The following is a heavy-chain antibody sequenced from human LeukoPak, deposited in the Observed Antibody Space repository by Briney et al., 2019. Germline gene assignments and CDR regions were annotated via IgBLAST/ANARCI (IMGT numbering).Heavy chain of an antibody. V-gene: IGHV3-7*01. CDR1: GFTFCRVL. Sequence: GRSLRLSSAASGFTFCRVLVSRVRQAAGHQVEWVANIKQDESEKYYVDSVKGRFTISRDNAKNSLYLQMNSLRAEDTAVYYCARDFEISSGWGQGTLVTVSS. D-gene: IGHD6-19*01. CDR2: IKQDESEK. CDR3: ARDFEISSG. J-gene: IGHJ4*02.